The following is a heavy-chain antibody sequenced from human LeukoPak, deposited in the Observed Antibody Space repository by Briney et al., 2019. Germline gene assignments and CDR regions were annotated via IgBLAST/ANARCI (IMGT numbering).Heavy chain of an antibody. CDR1: GFTFSSYW. CDR3: ASFSGYSYGLQAFY. Sequence: TGGSLRLSCAASGFTFSSYWMHWVRQAPGKGLEWVAVIWYDGSNKYYADSVKGRFTISRDNSKNTLYLQMNSLRAEDTAVYYCASFSGYSYGLQAFYWGQGTLVTVSS. J-gene: IGHJ4*02. V-gene: IGHV3-33*08. D-gene: IGHD5-18*01. CDR2: IWYDGSNK.